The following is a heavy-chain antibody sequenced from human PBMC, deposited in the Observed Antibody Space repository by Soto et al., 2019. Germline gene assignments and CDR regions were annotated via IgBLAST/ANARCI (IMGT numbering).Heavy chain of an antibody. D-gene: IGHD1-26*01. V-gene: IGHV3-33*01. CDR3: ARDKVGTLVPYYYFDY. CDR2: IWYDGSNK. CDR1: GFTFSSYG. J-gene: IGHJ4*02. Sequence: GGSLRLSCAASGFTFSSYGMHWVRQAPGKGLEWVAVIWYDGSNKYYADSVKGRFTISRDNSKNTLYLQMNSLRAEDTAVYYCARDKVGTLVPYYYFDYWGQGTLVTVSS.